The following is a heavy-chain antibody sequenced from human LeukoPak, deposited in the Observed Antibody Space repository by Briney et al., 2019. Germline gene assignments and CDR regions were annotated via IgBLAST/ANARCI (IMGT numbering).Heavy chain of an antibody. CDR3: ASPSPGFGP. Sequence: PSETLSLTCTVSGGSISSSSYYWGWIRQPPGKGLEWIGSIYYSGSTSYNPSLKSRVTISVDTSKNQFSLRLSSVTAADTAVYYCASPSPGFGPWGQGTLVTVSS. V-gene: IGHV4-39*07. CDR2: IYYSGST. J-gene: IGHJ5*02. CDR1: GGSISSSSYY.